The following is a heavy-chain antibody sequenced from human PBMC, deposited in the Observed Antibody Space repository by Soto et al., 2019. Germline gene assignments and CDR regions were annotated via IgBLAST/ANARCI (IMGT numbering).Heavy chain of an antibody. Sequence: ASVKVSCKASGYTFAHYGISWVRQAPGQGLEWMGWISGNNGATNYAPKMQGRVTMTIDTSTDTAYMDLRSLTSDDTAVYFCARDLKYFRVIGHWFDSWGQGSLVTVSS. CDR1: GYTFAHYG. D-gene: IGHD2-2*01. J-gene: IGHJ5*01. CDR3: ARDLKYFRVIGHWFDS. CDR2: ISGNNGAT. V-gene: IGHV1-18*04.